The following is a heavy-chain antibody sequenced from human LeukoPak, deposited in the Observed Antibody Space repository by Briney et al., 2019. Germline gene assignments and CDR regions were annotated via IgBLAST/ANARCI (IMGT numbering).Heavy chain of an antibody. J-gene: IGHJ6*02. Sequence: SQTLSLTCTVSGGSISSGGCYWSWIRQHPGKGLEWIGYIYYSGSTYYNPSLKSRVTISVDTSKNQFSLKLSSVTAADTAVYYCARVGRWTRLDIYYYYGMDVWGQGTTVTVSS. D-gene: IGHD3/OR15-3a*01. CDR2: IYYSGST. CDR3: ARVGRWTRLDIYYYYGMDV. V-gene: IGHV4-31*03. CDR1: GGSISSGGCY.